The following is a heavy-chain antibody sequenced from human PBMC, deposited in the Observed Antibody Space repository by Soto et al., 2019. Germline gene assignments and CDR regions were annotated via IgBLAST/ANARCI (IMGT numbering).Heavy chain of an antibody. V-gene: IGHV3-48*01. CDR2: ISSSSSTI. CDR3: ARDAGVAVGRDACDL. Sequence: EVQLAESGGGLVQPGGSLRLSCAASGFTFSSYSMKWDRQAPGKGLVWVSYISSSSSTIYSADSLKGRFNISRDNAKNSLYLAMNGLSAEDTGVNYCARDAGVAVGRDACDLWGHGTMVTVSS. D-gene: IGHD6-19*01. J-gene: IGHJ3*01. CDR1: GFTFSSYS.